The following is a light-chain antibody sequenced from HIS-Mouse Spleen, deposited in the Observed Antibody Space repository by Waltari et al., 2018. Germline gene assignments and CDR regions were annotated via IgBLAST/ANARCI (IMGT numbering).Light chain of an antibody. Sequence: SYVLTQPPSVSVAPGKTARITCGGNNIGSKSVHWYQQKPGQAPVLVVYDDSDRPSGLPERFAGSNSGNTATLTISRVEDGDEADYYCQVWDSSSDHPYVFGTGTKVTVL. V-gene: IGLV3-21*03. CDR3: QVWDSSSDHPYV. CDR2: DDS. J-gene: IGLJ1*01. CDR1: NIGSKS.